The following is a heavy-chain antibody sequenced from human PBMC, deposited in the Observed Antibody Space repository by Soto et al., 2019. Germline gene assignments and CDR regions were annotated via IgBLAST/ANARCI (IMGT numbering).Heavy chain of an antibody. J-gene: IGHJ4*02. Sequence: QVQLQESGPGLVKPSQTLSLTCTVSGDSISRGGYYWSWIRQHQGKGPEGIGYIYYTGSTYYNPSLHSRVTISVDTSKTHISLKASSVTAADTAVYYCAGDPAARGDYFDYWGQGTLVTVSS. CDR1: GDSISRGGYY. CDR2: IYYTGST. V-gene: IGHV4-31*03. D-gene: IGHD3-10*01. CDR3: AGDPAARGDYFDY.